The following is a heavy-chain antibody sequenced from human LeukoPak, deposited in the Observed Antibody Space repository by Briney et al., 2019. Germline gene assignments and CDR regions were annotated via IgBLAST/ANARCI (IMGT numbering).Heavy chain of an antibody. CDR2: ISKTGST. CDR1: GFTFSSYA. CDR3: AKGNLRGPPPNIDF. D-gene: IGHD5/OR15-5a*01. V-gene: IGHV3-23*01. Sequence: GGSLRLSCAASGFTFSSYAMSWVRQAPGKGLEWVSAISKTGSTYYADSVKARFTISRDNSKNTLYLQMNSLTAADTAVYYCAKGNLRGPPPNIDFWGQGTLVTVSS. J-gene: IGHJ4*02.